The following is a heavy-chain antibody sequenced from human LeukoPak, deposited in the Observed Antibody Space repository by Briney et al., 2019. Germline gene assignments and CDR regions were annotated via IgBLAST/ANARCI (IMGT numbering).Heavy chain of an antibody. CDR1: GGSISSSSYY. J-gene: IGHJ4*02. CDR2: IYHSGST. Sequence: SETLSLTCTVSGGSISSSSYYWGWIRQPPGKGLEWIGSIYHSGSTYYNPSLKSRVTISVDTSKNQFSLKLSSVTAADTAVYYCARWGMVRGVIDYWGQGTLVTVSS. V-gene: IGHV4-39*07. CDR3: ARWGMVRGVIDY. D-gene: IGHD3-10*01.